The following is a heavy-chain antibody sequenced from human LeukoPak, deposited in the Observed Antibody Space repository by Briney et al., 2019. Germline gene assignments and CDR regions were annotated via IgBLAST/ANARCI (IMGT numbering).Heavy chain of an antibody. D-gene: IGHD3-3*01. CDR1: GGTFSSYA. CDR2: IIPIFGTA. Sequence: SVKVSCKASGGTFSSYAISWVRQAPGQGLEWMGGIIPIFGTANYAQKFQGRVTITADESTSTAYMEVSSLRSENTAVYYCATSIRFLEWLPPSGYMDVWGKGTTVTVSS. J-gene: IGHJ6*03. CDR3: ATSIRFLEWLPPSGYMDV. V-gene: IGHV1-69*13.